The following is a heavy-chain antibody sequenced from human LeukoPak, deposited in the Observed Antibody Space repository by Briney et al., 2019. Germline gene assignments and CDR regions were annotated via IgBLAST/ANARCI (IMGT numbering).Heavy chain of an antibody. V-gene: IGHV4-31*03. J-gene: IGHJ5*02. CDR1: GGSISSGGYY. CDR3: ARAASIAVADS. D-gene: IGHD6-19*01. Sequence: SETLSLTCTVSGGSISSGGYYWRWIRQHPGKGLEWIGYIYYSGSTYYNPSLKSRVTISVDTSKNQFSLKLSSVTAADTAVYYCARAASIAVADSWGQGTLVTVSS. CDR2: IYYSGST.